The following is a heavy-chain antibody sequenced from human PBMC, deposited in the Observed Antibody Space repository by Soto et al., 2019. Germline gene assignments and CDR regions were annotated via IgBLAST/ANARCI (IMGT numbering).Heavy chain of an antibody. CDR1: GGSISSYY. CDR2: IYYSGST. V-gene: IGHV4-59*08. Sequence: QVQLQESGPGLVKPSETLSLTCTVSGGSISSYYWSWIRQPPGKGLEWIGYIYYSGSTNYNPSLMRRVTISVDTSKNQFSLKLSSVTAADTAVYYCARQHYYYYGMDVWGQGTTVTVSS. CDR3: ARQHYYYYGMDV. J-gene: IGHJ6*02.